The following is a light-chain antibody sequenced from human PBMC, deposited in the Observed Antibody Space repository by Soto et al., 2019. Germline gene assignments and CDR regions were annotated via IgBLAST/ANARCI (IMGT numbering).Light chain of an antibody. CDR3: QQYGSSPRT. CDR1: HSGSSSY. J-gene: IGKJ1*01. Sequence: EIVMTQSPATLSLSPGERATLSCRASHSGSSSYLAWYQQKPGQAPRLLIYGASSRATGIPDRFSGSGSGTDFTLTISRLEPEDFAVYYCQQYGSSPRTFGQGTKVDIK. V-gene: IGKV3-20*01. CDR2: GAS.